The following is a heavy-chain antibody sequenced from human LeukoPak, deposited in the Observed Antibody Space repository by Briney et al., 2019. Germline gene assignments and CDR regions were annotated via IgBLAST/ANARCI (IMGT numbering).Heavy chain of an antibody. Sequence: GGSLRLSCAASGFTFSTYTMSWVRQAPGKGLEWVSAISESGGSTYYADSVKGRFTISRDNSKNTLYLQMNSLRAEDTATYYCAKAYSSGMHEDDYDYWGQGTLVTVSS. CDR3: AKAYSSGMHEDDYDY. J-gene: IGHJ4*02. CDR2: ISESGGST. CDR1: GFTFSTYT. V-gene: IGHV3-23*01. D-gene: IGHD6-19*01.